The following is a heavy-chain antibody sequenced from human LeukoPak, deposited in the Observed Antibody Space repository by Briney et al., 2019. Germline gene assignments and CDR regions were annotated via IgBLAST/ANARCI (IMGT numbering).Heavy chain of an antibody. Sequence: QPGGSLRLSCAASGFTFSNYWMSWVRQAPGKGLEWVAHINQDGSGEHYMDSVKARFIISRDNAKNSLSLQMDSLRAEDTAVYYCVRDGGVSGYDLLDYWGQGTLVTASS. CDR1: GFTFSNYW. D-gene: IGHD5-12*01. J-gene: IGHJ4*02. CDR3: VRDGGVSGYDLLDY. CDR2: INQDGSGE. V-gene: IGHV3-7*01.